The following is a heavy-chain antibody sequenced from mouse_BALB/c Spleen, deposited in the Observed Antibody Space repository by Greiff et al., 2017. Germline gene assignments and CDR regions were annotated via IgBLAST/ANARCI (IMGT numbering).Heavy chain of an antibody. J-gene: IGHJ3*01. Sequence: LQQSGAELVRSGASVKLSCTASGFNIKDYYMHWVKQRPEQGLEWIGWIDPENGDTEYAPKFQGKATMTADTSSNTAYLQLSSLTSEDTAVYYCNAPFTTATAWFAYWGQGTLVTVSA. CDR3: NAPFTTATAWFAY. V-gene: IGHV14-4*02. CDR1: GFNIKDYY. CDR2: IDPENGDT. D-gene: IGHD1-2*01.